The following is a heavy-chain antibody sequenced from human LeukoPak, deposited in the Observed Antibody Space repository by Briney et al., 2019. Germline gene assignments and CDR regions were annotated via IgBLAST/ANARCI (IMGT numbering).Heavy chain of an antibody. V-gene: IGHV4-39*01. J-gene: IGHJ4*02. CDR1: GGSISSISYY. CDR2: IYYSGST. CDR3: ATGSYYNVGFDY. Sequence: SESLSLTCTVSGGSISSISYYWGWIRQPPGKGLEWIGSIYYSGSTYYNPSLKSRVTISVDTSKNQFSLKLSSVTAADTAVYYCATGSYYNVGFDYWGQGTLVTVSS. D-gene: IGHD3-10*01.